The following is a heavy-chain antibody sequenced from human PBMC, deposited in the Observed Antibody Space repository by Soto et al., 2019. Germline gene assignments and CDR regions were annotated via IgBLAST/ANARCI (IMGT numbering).Heavy chain of an antibody. J-gene: IGHJ3*02. CDR1: GGSISSGGYS. V-gene: IGHV4-30-2*01. CDR2: IYHSGST. Sequence: QLQLQESGSGLVKPSQTLSLTCAVSGGSISSGGYSWNWIRQPPGKGLEWSGYIYHSGSTYYNPSLKSRVTISIDRSKSQFSLKLSSVPAADTAVYYCARDRGYSACDMWGQGTMVTVSS. CDR3: ARDRGYSACDM. D-gene: IGHD3-10*01.